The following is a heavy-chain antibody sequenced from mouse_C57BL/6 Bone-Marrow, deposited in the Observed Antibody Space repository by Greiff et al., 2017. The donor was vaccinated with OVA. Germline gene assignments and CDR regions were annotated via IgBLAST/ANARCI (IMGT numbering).Heavy chain of an antibody. Sequence: QVQLQQSGAELVKPGASVKISCKASGYAFSSYWMNWVKQRPGKGLEWIGHIYPGDGDTNYNGKFKGKATLTADKSSSTAYMQLSSLTSEDSAVYFCAREGDWAWFAYWGQGTLVTVSA. CDR1: GYAFSSYW. D-gene: IGHD4-1*01. J-gene: IGHJ3*01. V-gene: IGHV1-80*01. CDR2: IYPGDGDT. CDR3: AREGDWAWFAY.